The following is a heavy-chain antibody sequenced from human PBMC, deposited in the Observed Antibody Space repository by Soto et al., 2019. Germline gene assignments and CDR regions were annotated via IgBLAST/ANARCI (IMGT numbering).Heavy chain of an antibody. J-gene: IGHJ6*03. V-gene: IGHV4-31*01. D-gene: IGHD4-17*01. CDR1: GGSISSADYY. CDR2: IAYSGRT. Sequence: QVLLQESGPGLLKPSQTLSLTCTFSGGSISSADYYWSWIRQHPGKGLEWIGYIAYSGRTYYNPSLNNPVSISTDSSKSQVPLTLHSGEAADTAVYYCAMNTVTYYYYMDVWGKGTKVTVSS. CDR3: AMNTVTYYYYMDV.